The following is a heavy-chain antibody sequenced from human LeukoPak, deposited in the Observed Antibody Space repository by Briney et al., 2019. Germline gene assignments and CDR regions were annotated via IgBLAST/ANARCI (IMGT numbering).Heavy chain of an antibody. D-gene: IGHD4-17*01. V-gene: IGHV3-7*01. Sequence: GGSLRPSCPPAGFTLSSDWMGWARQAPGKGWGWVANIKKDGSENNYVDSVKGRFTISRDNAKNSLYLQMNSLRAEDTAVYYCARDRTVTTFGIAYYYGMDVWGQGTTVTVSS. CDR2: IKKDGSEN. J-gene: IGHJ6*02. CDR3: ARDRTVTTFGIAYYYGMDV. CDR1: GFTLSSDW.